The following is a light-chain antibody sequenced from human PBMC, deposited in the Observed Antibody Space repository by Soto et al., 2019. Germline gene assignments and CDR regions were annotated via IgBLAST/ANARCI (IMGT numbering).Light chain of an antibody. CDR2: EVN. J-gene: IGLJ2*01. CDR1: RSDVGGYNY. Sequence: QSALTQPPSASGSPGQSVTISCTGTRSDVGGYNYVSWYQLRPGKVPKLIIYEVNKRPSGVPDRFSGSKSGNTASLTASGLQPEDAADYCCSSYTGSNVIFGGGTKVTVL. CDR3: SSYTGSNVI. V-gene: IGLV2-8*01.